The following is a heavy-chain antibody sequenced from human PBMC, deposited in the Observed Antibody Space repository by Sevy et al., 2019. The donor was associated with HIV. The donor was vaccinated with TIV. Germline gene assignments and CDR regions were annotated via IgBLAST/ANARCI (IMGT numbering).Heavy chain of an antibody. D-gene: IGHD5-12*01. CDR1: GGSFSGYY. V-gene: IGHV4-59*01. CDR3: ARAPPVRSGDDSLNWFDP. Sequence: SETLSLTCAVYGGSFSGYYWSWIRQPPGKGLEYLGYIYYTGSTNYNPSLKSRVTISVDTSKNQFSLKLSSVTAADTAVYYCARAPPVRSGDDSLNWFDPWGQGTLVTVSS. CDR2: IYYTGST. J-gene: IGHJ5*02.